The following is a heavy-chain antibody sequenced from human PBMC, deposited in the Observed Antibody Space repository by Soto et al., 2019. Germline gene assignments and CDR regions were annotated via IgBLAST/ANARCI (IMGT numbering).Heavy chain of an antibody. CDR3: ASRDIVATIGFDY. Sequence: QVQLQESGPGLVKPSGTLSLTCAVSSGSISSSNWWSWVRQPPGKGLEWIGEIYHSGSTNYNPSLKSRVTIALDKSKNQFSLKLSSVTAADTAVYYCASRDIVATIGFDYWGQGTLVTVSS. J-gene: IGHJ4*02. V-gene: IGHV4-4*02. CDR1: SGSISSSNW. D-gene: IGHD5-12*01. CDR2: IYHSGST.